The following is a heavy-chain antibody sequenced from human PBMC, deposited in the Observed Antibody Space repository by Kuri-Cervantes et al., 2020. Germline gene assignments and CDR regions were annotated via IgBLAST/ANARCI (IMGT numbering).Heavy chain of an antibody. D-gene: IGHD5-18*01. CDR1: GFTFSDYY. V-gene: IGHV3-11*01. CDR2: ISSSGSTI. CDR3: AREGYSYGEFDY. J-gene: IGHJ4*02. Sequence: GESLKISCAASGFTFSDYYMSWIRQAPGKGLEWVSYISSSGSTIYYADSVKGRFTISRDNAKNSLYLQMSSLRAEDTAVYYCAREGYSYGEFDYWGQGTLVTVSS.